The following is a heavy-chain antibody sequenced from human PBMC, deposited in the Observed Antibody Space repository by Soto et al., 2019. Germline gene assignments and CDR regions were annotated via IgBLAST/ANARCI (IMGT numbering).Heavy chain of an antibody. D-gene: IGHD3-10*01. Sequence: PWGSLRLSCAASGLTFSGSAMHWFRQASGKGLEWVGRIRSKANSYATAYAASVKGRFTISRDDSKNTAYLQMNSLKTEDTAVYYCTGRGQYYDYWGQGTLVTVS. CDR3: TGRGQYYDY. CDR2: IRSKANSYAT. V-gene: IGHV3-73*01. J-gene: IGHJ4*02. CDR1: GLTFSGSA.